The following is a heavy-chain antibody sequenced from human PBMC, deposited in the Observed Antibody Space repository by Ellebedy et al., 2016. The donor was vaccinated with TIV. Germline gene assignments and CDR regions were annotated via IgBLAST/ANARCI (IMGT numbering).Heavy chain of an antibody. CDR2: INQDGSEK. V-gene: IGHV3-7*01. Sequence: GESLKISCAAPGFTFSSYWMSWVRQAPGKGLEWVANINQDGSEKYYADSVKGRFTISRDNAKNSLYLQLNGMGADDTAVYYCVTDGSYGDYRSPTHAFEFWGQGTMVTVSS. CDR1: GFTFSSYW. CDR3: VTDGSYGDYRSPTHAFEF. J-gene: IGHJ3*01. D-gene: IGHD4-17*01.